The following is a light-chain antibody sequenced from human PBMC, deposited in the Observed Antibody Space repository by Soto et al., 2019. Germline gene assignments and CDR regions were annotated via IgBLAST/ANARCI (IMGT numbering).Light chain of an antibody. CDR3: AAWDDSLNGWV. CDR1: SSNIGRNT. V-gene: IGLV1-44*01. J-gene: IGLJ3*02. Sequence: QSVLTQPPSASGTPGQRVTISCSGSSSNIGRNTVNWYQQLPGTAPKLLIYSNNLRPSGVPDRFSGAKSRTSASLAISGLQSEDEADYYCAAWDDSLNGWVFRGGTKVTVL. CDR2: SNN.